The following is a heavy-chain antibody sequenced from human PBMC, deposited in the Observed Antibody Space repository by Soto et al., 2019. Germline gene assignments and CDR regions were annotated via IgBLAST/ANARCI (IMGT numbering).Heavy chain of an antibody. CDR1: GFTVSRCY. D-gene: IGHD3-16*01. CDR2: IYSGGST. J-gene: IGHJ4*02. CDR3: VRDRDYYDETLKGA. V-gene: IGHV3-66*01. Sequence: PGGSLRLSCAASGFTVSRCYMSWVRQAPGKGLEWVSIIYSGGSTDYADSVKGRFTISRDNSRNTLYLQMNSLRVEDTGVYYCVRDRDYYDETLKGAWGQGTLVTVSS.